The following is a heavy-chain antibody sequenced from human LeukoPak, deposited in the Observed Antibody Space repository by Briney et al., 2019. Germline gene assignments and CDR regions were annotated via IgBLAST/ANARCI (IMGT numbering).Heavy chain of an antibody. CDR2: IRYDGSNK. D-gene: IGHD6-19*01. V-gene: IGHV3-30*02. J-gene: IGHJ5*02. CDR1: GFTFSSYG. Sequence: GGSLRLSCAASGFTFSSYGMHWVRQAPGKGLEWVAFIRYDGSNKYYADSVKGRFTISRDNSKNTLYLQMNSLRAEDTAVYYCAKVLGQWLAQNWFDPWGQGTLVTVSS. CDR3: AKVLGQWLAQNWFDP.